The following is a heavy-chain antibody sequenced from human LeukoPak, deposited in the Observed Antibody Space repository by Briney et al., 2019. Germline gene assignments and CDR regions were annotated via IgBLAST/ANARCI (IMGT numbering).Heavy chain of an antibody. J-gene: IGHJ4*02. D-gene: IGHD1-26*01. Sequence: GRYLRLSYAASGFTFDDYAMPWVRQAPGKGLEWVSLISWDGGSTYYADSVTGRITISSDNSKNSLYQEMQSLRGEVTDFYYCAKTPDVIVGAPFDYWGQGPLVTVSS. CDR1: GFTFDDYA. CDR3: AKTPDVIVGAPFDY. CDR2: ISWDGGST. V-gene: IGHV3-43D*03.